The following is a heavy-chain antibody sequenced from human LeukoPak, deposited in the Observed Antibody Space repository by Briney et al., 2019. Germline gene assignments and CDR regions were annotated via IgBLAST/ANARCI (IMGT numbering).Heavy chain of an antibody. CDR1: DGSINSYY. J-gene: IGHJ4*02. CDR2: IHNSGTT. V-gene: IGHV4-59*12. D-gene: IGHD3-10*01. CDR3: ARRYYYNLGSFPFDF. Sequence: SETLSLTCSVSDGSINSYYWSWIRQPPGKGLEWIGEIHNSGTTNYNPSLNSRVTTSEDTSKNQFYLNLSSVTAADTAVYYCARRYYYNLGSFPFDFWGQGTLVTVSS.